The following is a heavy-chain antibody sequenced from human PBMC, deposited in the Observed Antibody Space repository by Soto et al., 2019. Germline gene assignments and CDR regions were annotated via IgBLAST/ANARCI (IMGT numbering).Heavy chain of an antibody. CDR3: ARENYDSSGYYYAPFDY. J-gene: IGHJ4*02. CDR1: GFTFARCS. V-gene: IGHV3-21*01. CDR2: ISSTTNYI. D-gene: IGHD3-22*01. Sequence: GGSLRLSCAASGFTFARCSMNGGRQAPGKVLEWVSSISSTTNYIYYADSVKGRFTISRDNAKNSLYLQMNSLRAEDTAVYYCARENYDSSGYYYAPFDYWGQGTLVTVSS.